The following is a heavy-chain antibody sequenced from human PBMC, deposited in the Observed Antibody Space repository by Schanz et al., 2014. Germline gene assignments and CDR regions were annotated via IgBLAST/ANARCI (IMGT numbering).Heavy chain of an antibody. J-gene: IGHJ4*02. CDR2: ISSTSRAT. Sequence: VQLLESGGGLVQPGGSLRLSCAASGFTFSDYYMTWMRQAPGKGLEWISYISSTSRATYYADSVKGRFTISRDNAKNSLFLQMSSLRAEDTAVYYCARDGDFDYWGQGTLVTVSS. V-gene: IGHV3-11*06. CDR3: ARDGDFDY. CDR1: GFTFSDYY.